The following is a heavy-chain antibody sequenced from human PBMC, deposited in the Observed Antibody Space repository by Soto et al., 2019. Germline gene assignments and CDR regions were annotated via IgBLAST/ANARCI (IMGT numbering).Heavy chain of an antibody. CDR1: GFTFKTYA. CDR3: VKEGCYGATLAPHYYLDY. Sequence: EVQLLESGGALVQPGGSLSLSCAASGFTFKTYAMSWVRQAPGKGLEWVSSLSGSGGSTFYADSVKGRFSISRENSKNTLYLQLNALRVDDTAVYYCVKEGCYGATLAPHYYLDYWGEGTLVSVSS. D-gene: IGHD2-2*01. J-gene: IGHJ4*02. V-gene: IGHV3-23*01. CDR2: LSGSGGST.